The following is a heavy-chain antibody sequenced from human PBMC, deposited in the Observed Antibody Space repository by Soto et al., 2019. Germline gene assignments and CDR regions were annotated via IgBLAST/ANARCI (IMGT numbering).Heavy chain of an antibody. CDR1: GFTFSSYS. V-gene: IGHV3-21*01. CDR2: ISSSSSYI. J-gene: IGHJ4*02. D-gene: IGHD1-20*01. Sequence: GGSLRLSCAASGFTFSSYSMNWVRQAPGKGLEWVSSISSSSSYIYYADSVKGRFTISRDNAKNSLYLQMNSLRAEDTAVYYCARDPYVLTGPPSEDYWGQGTLVTVSS. CDR3: ARDPYVLTGPPSEDY.